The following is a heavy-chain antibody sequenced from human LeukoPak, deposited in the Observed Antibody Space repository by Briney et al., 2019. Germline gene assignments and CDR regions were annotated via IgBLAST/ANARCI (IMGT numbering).Heavy chain of an antibody. CDR2: IYASGST. D-gene: IGHD2-8*01. J-gene: IGHJ4*02. Sequence: SETLCLTCTVSGASISSYYWSWIRQPAGKGLEWLGRIYASGSTNYNPSLKSRVTMSVDTSKNQFSLKLSSVTAADTAVYYCARGRTPTNGDYWGQGTLVSVSS. CDR1: GASISSYY. CDR3: ARGRTPTNGDY. V-gene: IGHV4-4*07.